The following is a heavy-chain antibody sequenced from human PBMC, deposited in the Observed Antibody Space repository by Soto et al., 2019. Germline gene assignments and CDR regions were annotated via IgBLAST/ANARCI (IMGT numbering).Heavy chain of an antibody. CDR2: IYWDDDK. CDR1: RFSLTTSGVG. D-gene: IGHD3-3*01. V-gene: IGHV2-5*02. Sequence: HITLNESGPTQVNPRQTLTLTCTFSRFSLTTSGVGVGWIRQSPGKAPEWLALIYWDDDKRYSPSLKSKLTITKDTYKNQVVLTMADLDPADTATYYCAHRVLRTVFVLVPPNAIEFDFWGQGTPVAVAS. CDR3: AHRVLRTVFVLVPPNAIEFDF. J-gene: IGHJ4*02.